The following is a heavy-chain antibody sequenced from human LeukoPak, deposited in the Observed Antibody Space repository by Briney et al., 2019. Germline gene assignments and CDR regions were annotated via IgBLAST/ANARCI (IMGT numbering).Heavy chain of an antibody. V-gene: IGHV3-23*01. D-gene: IGHD6-13*01. Sequence: PGGSLRLSCAASGFTFSSYAMSWVRQAPGKGLEWVSAISGSGGSTYYADSVKGRFIISRDNSKNTLYLQMNSLRAEDTAVYYCAKDGKSAAQVYCFDYWGQGTLVTVSS. CDR1: GFTFSSYA. CDR3: AKDGKSAAQVYCFDY. J-gene: IGHJ4*02. CDR2: ISGSGGST.